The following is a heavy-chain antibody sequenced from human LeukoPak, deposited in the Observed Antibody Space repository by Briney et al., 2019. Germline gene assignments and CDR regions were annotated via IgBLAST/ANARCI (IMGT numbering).Heavy chain of an antibody. CDR1: GFTFSSYS. CDR2: ISSSSSYI. Sequence: GGSLRLSCTASGFTFSSYSMNWVRQAPGKGLEWVSSISSSSSYIYYADSVKGRFTISRDNAKNSLYLQMNSLRAEDTAVYYCARGNLGIQLWDYFDYWGQGTLVTVSS. CDR3: ARGNLGIQLWDYFDY. J-gene: IGHJ4*02. D-gene: IGHD5-18*01. V-gene: IGHV3-21*01.